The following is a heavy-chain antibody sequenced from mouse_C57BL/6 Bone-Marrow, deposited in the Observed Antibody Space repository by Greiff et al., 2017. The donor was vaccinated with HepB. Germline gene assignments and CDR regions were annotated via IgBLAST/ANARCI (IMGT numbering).Heavy chain of an antibody. CDR1: GFTFSSYA. V-gene: IGHV5-4*01. CDR2: ISDGGSYT. J-gene: IGHJ4*01. Sequence: DVHLVESGGGLVKPGGSLKLSCASSGFTFSSYAMSWVRQTPEKRLEWVATISDGGSYTYYPDNVKGRFTISRDNAKNNLYLQMSHLKSEDTAMYYCARGGMVTNYYAMDYWGQGTSVTVSS. D-gene: IGHD2-3*01. CDR3: ARGGMVTNYYAMDY.